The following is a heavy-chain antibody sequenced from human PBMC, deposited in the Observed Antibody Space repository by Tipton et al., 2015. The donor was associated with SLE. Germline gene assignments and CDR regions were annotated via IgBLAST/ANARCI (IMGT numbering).Heavy chain of an antibody. D-gene: IGHD3-22*01. J-gene: IGHJ6*02. CDR2: VSYDGTNK. V-gene: IGHV3-30*18. CDR1: GFTFSSYG. CDR3: AKEAYDSSAYYSGYYFGMDV. Sequence: SLRLSCAASGFTFSSYGIHWVRQSPGKGLEWVAVVSYDGTNKYYADSVKGRFTISVDNSKNTLYLQMNSLRAEDSALYYCAKEAYDSSAYYSGYYFGMDVWGQGTTVTVSS.